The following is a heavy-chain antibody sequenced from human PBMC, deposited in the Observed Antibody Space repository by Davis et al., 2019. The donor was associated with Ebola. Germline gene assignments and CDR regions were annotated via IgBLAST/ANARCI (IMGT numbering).Heavy chain of an antibody. CDR1: GFTFSSYS. CDR2: ISSSSSYI. V-gene: IGHV3-21*04. CDR3: ATSNGDYWYFDL. J-gene: IGHJ2*01. D-gene: IGHD4-17*01. Sequence: GGSLRLSCAASGFTFSSYSMNWVRQAPGKGLEWVSSISSSSSYIYYADSMKGRFTISRDNAKNSLFLQMNSLRAEDTAVYYCATSNGDYWYFDLWGRGTLVTVSS.